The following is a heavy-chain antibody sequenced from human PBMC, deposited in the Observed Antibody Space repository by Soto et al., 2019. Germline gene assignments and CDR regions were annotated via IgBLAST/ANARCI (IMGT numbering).Heavy chain of an antibody. Sequence: GGSLRFSCAASGFTFSRYGMHWARQAPGKGLEWVAVIWYDGSNKYYADSVKGRFTISRDNSKNTLYLQMNSLRAEDTAVYYCARGPVYMGYWFDPWGQGTLVTVSS. V-gene: IGHV3-33*01. CDR3: ARGPVYMGYWFDP. CDR1: GFTFSRYG. CDR2: IWYDGSNK. J-gene: IGHJ5*02. D-gene: IGHD1-20*01.